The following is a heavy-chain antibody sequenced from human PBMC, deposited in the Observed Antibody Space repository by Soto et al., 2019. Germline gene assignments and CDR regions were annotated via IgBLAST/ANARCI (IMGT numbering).Heavy chain of an antibody. CDR2: IYYSGST. CDR3: ARQSYGGVLDY. J-gene: IGHJ4*02. CDR1: GGSISSYY. V-gene: IGHV4-59*08. D-gene: IGHD4-17*01. Sequence: ETLSLTCTVSGGSISSYYWSWIRQPPGKGLEWIGYIYYSGSTNYNPSLKSRVTISVDTSKNQFSLKLSSVTAADTAVYYCARQSYGGVLDYWGQGTLVTVSS.